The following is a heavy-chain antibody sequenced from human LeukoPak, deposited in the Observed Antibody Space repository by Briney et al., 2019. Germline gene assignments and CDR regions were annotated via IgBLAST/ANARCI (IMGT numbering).Heavy chain of an antibody. CDR1: GGSLSGYY. CDR3: ARGISMGGSGWYIYYYMDV. CDR2: IYSRGST. D-gene: IGHD6-19*01. V-gene: IGHV4-34*01. J-gene: IGHJ6*03. Sequence: SETLSLTCAVSGGSLSGYYWTWIRQSPGKGLEWIGSIYSRGSTYYNPSLKSRVIVSSDMSKNQFSLKLSSVTAADTAVYYCARGISMGGSGWYIYYYMDVWGKGTTVTVSS.